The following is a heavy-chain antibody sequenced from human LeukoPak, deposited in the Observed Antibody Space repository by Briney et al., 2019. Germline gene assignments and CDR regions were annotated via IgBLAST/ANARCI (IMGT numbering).Heavy chain of an antibody. Sequence: GGSLRLSCAASGFTFSSYGMHWVRQAPGKGLEWVAVISYDGSNKYYADYVKGRFTISRDNSKNTLYLQMNSLRAEDTAVYYCAKSKGTTGTTGVDYWGQGTLVTVSS. CDR3: AKSKGTTGTTGVDY. J-gene: IGHJ4*02. CDR2: ISYDGSNK. CDR1: GFTFSSYG. V-gene: IGHV3-30*18. D-gene: IGHD1-1*01.